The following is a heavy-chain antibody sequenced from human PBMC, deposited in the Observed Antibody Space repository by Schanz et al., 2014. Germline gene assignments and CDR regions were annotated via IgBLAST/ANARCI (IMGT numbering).Heavy chain of an antibody. Sequence: EVQLLESGGGLVQPGGSLRLSCAASGFTFRNYGMSWVRQAPGQGLEWVSAISGSGGSTYYADSVKGRFTISRDNSKNTLYLQMKSLRVEDTAVYYCARLDSSSWYPRYWGQGTLVTVSS. CDR2: ISGSGGST. V-gene: IGHV3-23*01. CDR1: GFTFRNYG. J-gene: IGHJ4*02. CDR3: ARLDSSSWYPRY. D-gene: IGHD6-13*01.